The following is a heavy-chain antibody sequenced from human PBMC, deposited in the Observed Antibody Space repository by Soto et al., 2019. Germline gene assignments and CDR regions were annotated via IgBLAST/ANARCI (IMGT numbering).Heavy chain of an antibody. CDR3: ARGIAARPVDY. J-gene: IGHJ4*02. CDR1: GDSISSYY. Sequence: PSETLSLTCTVSGDSISSYYWSWIRQPPGKGLEWIGYIYYSGSTNYNPSLKSRVTISVDTSKNQFSLKLSSVTAADTAVYYCARGIAARPVDYWGQGTLVTVSS. D-gene: IGHD6-6*01. V-gene: IGHV4-59*01. CDR2: IYYSGST.